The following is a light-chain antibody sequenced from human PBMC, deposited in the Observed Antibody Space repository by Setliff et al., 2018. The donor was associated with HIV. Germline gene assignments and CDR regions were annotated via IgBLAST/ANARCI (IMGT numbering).Light chain of an antibody. CDR2: DAS. Sequence: ETVLTQSPATLSLSPGERATLSCRASQSVNNYVAWYQQKPGQAPRLLIIDASNRAAGVPDRFSGSGSGTDFTLTISSLEPGDFAVYYCQQCSNWPLTFGGGTKVDIK. J-gene: IGKJ4*01. V-gene: IGKV3-11*01. CDR3: QQCSNWPLT. CDR1: QSVNNY.